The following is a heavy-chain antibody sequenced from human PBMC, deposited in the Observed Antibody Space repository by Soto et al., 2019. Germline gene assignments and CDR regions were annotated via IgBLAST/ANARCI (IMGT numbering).Heavy chain of an antibody. V-gene: IGHV3-23*01. D-gene: IGHD1-26*01. CDR3: AKPPLWGSYRFDHFDY. CDR2: ISGSGGNT. CDR1: GFTFSNYA. Sequence: PGGSLRLSCAASGFTFSNYAMSWVRQAPGTGLDWVSAISGSGGNTYYADSVKGRFTISRDNSKNTLYLQMNSLRAEDTAVYYCAKPPLWGSYRFDHFDYWGQGTLVTVSS. J-gene: IGHJ4*02.